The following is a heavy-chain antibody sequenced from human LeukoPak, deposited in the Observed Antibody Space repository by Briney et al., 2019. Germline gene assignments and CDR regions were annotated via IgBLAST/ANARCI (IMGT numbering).Heavy chain of an antibody. CDR2: INPSGGST. Sequence: GASVKVSCKASGYTFTSYYVHWVRQAPGEGLEWMGIINPSGGSTIYAQKFQGRVTMTWDMSTSTVYMELSSLRSEDTAVYYCARDLGYSGSYASFDYWGQGTLVTVSS. V-gene: IGHV1-46*01. CDR3: ARDLGYSGSYASFDY. J-gene: IGHJ4*02. D-gene: IGHD1-26*01. CDR1: GYTFTSYY.